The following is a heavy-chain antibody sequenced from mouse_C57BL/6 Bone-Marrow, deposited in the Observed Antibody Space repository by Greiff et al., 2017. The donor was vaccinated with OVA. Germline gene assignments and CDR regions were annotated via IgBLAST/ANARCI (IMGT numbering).Heavy chain of an antibody. V-gene: IGHV1-54*01. CDR2: INPGSGGT. J-gene: IGHJ4*01. Sequence: VQLHESGAELVRPGTSVKVSCKASGYAFTNYLIEWVKQRPGQGLEWIGVINPGSGGTNYNEKFKGKATLTADKSSSTAYMQLSSLTSEDSAVYFCARSDGGDYWGQGTSVTVSS. D-gene: IGHD2-3*01. CDR3: ARSDGGDY. CDR1: GYAFTNYL.